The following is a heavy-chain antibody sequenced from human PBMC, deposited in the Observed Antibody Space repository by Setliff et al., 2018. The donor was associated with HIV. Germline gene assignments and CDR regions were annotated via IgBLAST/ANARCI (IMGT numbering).Heavy chain of an antibody. V-gene: IGHV3-21*01. J-gene: IGHJ4*02. D-gene: IGHD5-18*01. CDR3: ASIELAAMVPVDY. CDR1: GFTFSCYT. CDR2: ISSSSYYI. Sequence: GGSLRLSCAASGFTFSCYTMNWVRQAPGKGLEWVSSISSSSYYIYYADSVKGRFTISRDNAKNSLFLQMNSLRAEDTAVYYCASIELAAMVPVDYWGQGTLVTVSS.